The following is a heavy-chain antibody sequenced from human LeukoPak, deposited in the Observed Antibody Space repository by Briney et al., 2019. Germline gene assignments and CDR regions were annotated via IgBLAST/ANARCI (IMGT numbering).Heavy chain of an antibody. CDR3: AGSTVTRLAEYFQH. Sequence: GSSVKVSCKASGGTFSSYAISWVRQAPGQGLEWMGGIIPIFGTANYAQKFQGRVTITADESTSTAYMELSSLRSEDTAVYNCAGSTVTRLAEYFQHWGQGTLVTVSS. CDR1: GGTFSSYA. V-gene: IGHV1-69*01. J-gene: IGHJ1*01. D-gene: IGHD4-17*01. CDR2: IIPIFGTA.